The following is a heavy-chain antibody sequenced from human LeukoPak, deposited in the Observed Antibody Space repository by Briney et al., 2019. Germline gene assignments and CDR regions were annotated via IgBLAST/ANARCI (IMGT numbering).Heavy chain of an antibody. CDR1: GGSINSYY. Sequence: SETLSLTCTVSGGSINSYYWSWIRQPPGKGLEWIGYIYYSGSTNYNPSLKSRVTISRDTSKNQFSLKLRSVTAADTAVYYCTSGGMVSGDYWGHGTLVSVSS. CDR2: IYYSGST. CDR3: TSGGMVSGDY. J-gene: IGHJ4*01. V-gene: IGHV4-59*01. D-gene: IGHD2-8*01.